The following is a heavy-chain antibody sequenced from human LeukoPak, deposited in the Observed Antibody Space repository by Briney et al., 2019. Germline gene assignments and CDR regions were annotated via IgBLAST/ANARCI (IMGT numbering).Heavy chain of an antibody. Sequence: GGSLRLSCAASGFAFDIYRMHCVRQAPGKGLEWVSLISDDGSDTYYSDSVKGRFTISRDNSKKILYLQMDSLRTEDTAVYYCARDLLDCGGPRCTDFGGQGTLDTVSS. CDR3: ARDLLDCGGPRCTDF. CDR2: ISDDGSDT. V-gene: IGHV3-30-3*01. J-gene: IGHJ4*02. D-gene: IGHD2-21*01. CDR1: GFAFDIYR.